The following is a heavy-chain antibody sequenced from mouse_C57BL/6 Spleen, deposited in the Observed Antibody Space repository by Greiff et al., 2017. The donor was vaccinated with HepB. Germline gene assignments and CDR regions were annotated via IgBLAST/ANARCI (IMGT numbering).Heavy chain of an antibody. CDR1: GFSLTSYG. J-gene: IGHJ1*03. CDR3: ASFPPYYGSRGWYFDV. D-gene: IGHD1-1*01. Sequence: VQLVESGPGLVAPSQSLSITCTVSGFSLTSYGVDWVRQSPGKGLEWLGVIWGVGSTNYNSALKSRLSISKDNSKSQVFLKMNSLQTDDTAMYYCASFPPYYGSRGWYFDVWGTGTTVTVSS. CDR2: IWGVGST. V-gene: IGHV2-6*01.